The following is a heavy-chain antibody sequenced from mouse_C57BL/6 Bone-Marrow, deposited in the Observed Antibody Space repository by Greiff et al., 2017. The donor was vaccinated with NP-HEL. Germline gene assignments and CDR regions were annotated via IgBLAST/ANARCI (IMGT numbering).Heavy chain of an antibody. CDR1: GFTFSSYG. CDR3: ARRGSSYDY. Sequence: EVKVVESGGDLVKPGGSLKLSCAASGFTFSSYGMSWVRQTPDKRLEWVATISSGGSYTYYPDSVKGRFTISRDNAKNTLYLQMSSLKSEDTAMYYCARRGSSYDYWGQGTTLTVSS. CDR2: ISSGGSYT. D-gene: IGHD1-1*01. J-gene: IGHJ2*01. V-gene: IGHV5-6*02.